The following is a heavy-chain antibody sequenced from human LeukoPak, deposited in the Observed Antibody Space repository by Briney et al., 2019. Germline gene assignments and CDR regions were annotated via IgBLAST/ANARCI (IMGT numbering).Heavy chain of an antibody. J-gene: IGHJ5*02. CDR3: AGENPRGRHRMNWFDP. CDR1: GYTFTSYG. Sequence: ASVKVSCKASGYTFTSYGISWVRQAPGQGLEWMGWISAYNGNTNYAQKLQGRVTMTTDTSTSTAYMELRSLRSDDTAVYYCAGENPRGRHRMNWFDPWGQGTLVTVSS. CDR2: ISAYNGNT. D-gene: IGHD1-14*01. V-gene: IGHV1-18*01.